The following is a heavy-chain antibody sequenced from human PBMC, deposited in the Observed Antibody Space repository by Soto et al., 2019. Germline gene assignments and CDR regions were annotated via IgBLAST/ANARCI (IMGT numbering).Heavy chain of an antibody. V-gene: IGHV4-61*01. Sequence: SETLSLTCTVSGGSVSSGSYYWSWIRQPPGKGLEWIGYIYYSGSTNYNPSLKSRVTISVDTSKNQFSLKLSSVTAADTAVYYCARGTGWFGELHNFLDYWGQGTLVTVSS. D-gene: IGHD3-10*01. CDR2: IYYSGST. J-gene: IGHJ4*02. CDR3: ARGTGWFGELHNFLDY. CDR1: GGSVSSGSYY.